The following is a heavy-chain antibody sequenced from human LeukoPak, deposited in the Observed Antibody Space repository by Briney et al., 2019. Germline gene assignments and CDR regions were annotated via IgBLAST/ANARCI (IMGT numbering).Heavy chain of an antibody. D-gene: IGHD3-3*01. V-gene: IGHV1-2*02. CDR2: INPNSGGT. CDR1: GYTFTGYY. J-gene: IGHJ4*02. Sequence: GASVKVSFKASGYTFTGYYMHWVRQAPGQGLEWMGWINPNSGGTNYAQKFQGRVTMTRDTSISTAYMELSRLRSEDTAVYYCARGHTIFGVVIIRDIGTDYWGQGTLVTVSS. CDR3: ARGHTIFGVVIIRDIGTDY.